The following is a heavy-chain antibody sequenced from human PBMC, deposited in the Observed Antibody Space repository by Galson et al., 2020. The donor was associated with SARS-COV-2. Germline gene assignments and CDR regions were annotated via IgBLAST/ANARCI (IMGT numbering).Heavy chain of an antibody. CDR3: ARVGDCSGGICYGAEYFQH. V-gene: IGHV3-11*04. Sequence: NSGGSLRLSCEASGFTFSDYFMSWVRQAPGKGLEWVSYISSSGSSINYADSVKGRFTISRDNAKNSLNLQMNSLRVEDTAVYYCARVGDCSGGICYGAEYFQHWGQGTLVTVSS. CDR1: GFTFSDYF. D-gene: IGHD2-15*01. CDR2: ISSSGSSI. J-gene: IGHJ1*01.